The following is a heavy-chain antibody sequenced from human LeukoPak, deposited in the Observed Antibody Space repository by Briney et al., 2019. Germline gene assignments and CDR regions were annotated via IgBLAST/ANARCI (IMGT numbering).Heavy chain of an antibody. CDR3: ARGIAARLNYFDY. D-gene: IGHD6-6*01. CDR2: IYTSGST. CDR1: GGSISSGSYY. V-gene: IGHV4-61*02. Sequence: PSQTLSLTCTVSGGSISSGSYYWSWIRQPAGKGLEWIGRIYTSGSTNYNPSLKSRVTISVDTSKNQFSLKLSSVTAADTAVYCCARGIAARLNYFDYWGQGTLVTVSS. J-gene: IGHJ4*02.